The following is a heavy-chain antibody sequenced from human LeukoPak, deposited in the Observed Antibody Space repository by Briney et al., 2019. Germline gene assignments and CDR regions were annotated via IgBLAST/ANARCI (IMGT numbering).Heavy chain of an antibody. J-gene: IGHJ4*02. CDR3: AKGIKNWNTPFDY. V-gene: IGHV3-23*01. CDR2: ISGGGGST. CDR1: GITFSSHA. Sequence: GGSLRLSCGASGITFSSHAMSWVRQAPWKGLEWVSAISGGGGSTDYADSVKGRFTISRDNSKNTLYLQMNSLRAEDTAVYYCAKGIKNWNTPFDYWGQGTLVTVSS. D-gene: IGHD1/OR15-1a*01.